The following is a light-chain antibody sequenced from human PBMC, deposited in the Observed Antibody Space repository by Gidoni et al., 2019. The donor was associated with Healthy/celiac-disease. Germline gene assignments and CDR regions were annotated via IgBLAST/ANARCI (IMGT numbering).Light chain of an antibody. CDR1: QRVSSY. J-gene: IGKJ3*01. Sequence: EIVLTQSPATLSLSPGERATLSCRASQRVSSYLAWYQKKPGQAPRLLIYDASNRATGIPARFSGSGSGTDFTLTISSLEPEDFAVYYCQQRSNWPLTFXPXTIVDIK. CDR3: QQRSNWPLT. V-gene: IGKV3-11*01. CDR2: DAS.